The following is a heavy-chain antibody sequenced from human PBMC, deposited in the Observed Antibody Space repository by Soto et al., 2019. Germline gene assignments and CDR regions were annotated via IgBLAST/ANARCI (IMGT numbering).Heavy chain of an antibody. D-gene: IGHD6-13*01. J-gene: IGHJ4*02. CDR3: ALSWAAAGMVVGYYFDY. CDR2: IYWNDDK. Sequence: SGPTLVNPTQTLTLTCTFSGFSLSTSGVGVGWIRQPPGKALEWLALIYWNDDKRYSPSLKSRLTITKDTSKNQVVLTMTNMDPVDTATYYCALSWAAAGMVVGYYFDYWGQGTLVTVSS. CDR1: GFSLSTSGVG. V-gene: IGHV2-5*01.